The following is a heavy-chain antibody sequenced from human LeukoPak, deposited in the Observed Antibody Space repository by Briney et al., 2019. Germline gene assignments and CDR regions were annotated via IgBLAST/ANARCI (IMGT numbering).Heavy chain of an antibody. CDR2: IYYSGST. Sequence: PSETLSLTCTVSGGSVSSGSYYWSWIRQPPGKGLEWIGYIYYSGSTNYNPSLKSRVTISVDTSKNQFSLKLSSVTAADTAVYYCASSEMATVGYYFDQWGQGTLVTVSS. CDR1: GGSVSSGSYY. V-gene: IGHV4-61*01. D-gene: IGHD5-24*01. CDR3: ASSEMATVGYYFDQ. J-gene: IGHJ4*02.